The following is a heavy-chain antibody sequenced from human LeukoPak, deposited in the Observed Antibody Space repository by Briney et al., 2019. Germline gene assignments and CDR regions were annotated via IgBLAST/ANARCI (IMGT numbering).Heavy chain of an antibody. CDR3: ARFPSSVYSHPLDY. Sequence: GGSLRLSCAASGFSVSSNYMSWVRQAPGKGLEWVSLLYAGGNTYYADSVKGRFTISRDNSKNTLYLQMNSLRAEDTAVYYCARFPSSVYSHPLDYWGQGTVVTVSS. CDR2: LYAGGNT. CDR1: GFSVSSNY. J-gene: IGHJ4*02. V-gene: IGHV3-66*01. D-gene: IGHD5/OR15-5a*01.